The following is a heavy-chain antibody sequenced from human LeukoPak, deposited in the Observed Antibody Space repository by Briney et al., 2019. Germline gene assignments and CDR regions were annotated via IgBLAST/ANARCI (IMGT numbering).Heavy chain of an antibody. V-gene: IGHV3-23*01. Sequence: GSLRLSCAASGFTFNSYAMTWVRQAPGKGLEWVSTISGSGDSTYYADSVKGRFTISRDNAKNSLYLQMNSLRAEDTAVYYCAELGITMIGGVWGKGTTVTISS. D-gene: IGHD3-10*02. CDR3: AELGITMIGGV. CDR1: GFTFNSYA. CDR2: ISGSGDST. J-gene: IGHJ6*04.